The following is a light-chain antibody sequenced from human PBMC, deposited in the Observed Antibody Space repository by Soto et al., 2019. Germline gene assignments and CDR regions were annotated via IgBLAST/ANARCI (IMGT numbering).Light chain of an antibody. J-gene: IGLJ2*01. CDR3: CSYAASSGLVV. CDR1: SSDVGNYNL. CDR2: EGN. V-gene: IGLV2-23*01. Sequence: QPVLTQPASVSGSPGQSIAISCAGTSSDVGNYNLVSWYQQHPGKAPKLMVYEGNKRPSGVSSRFSGSKSGNTASLTISGLQAEDEAEYYCCSYAASSGLVVFGGGTQLTVL.